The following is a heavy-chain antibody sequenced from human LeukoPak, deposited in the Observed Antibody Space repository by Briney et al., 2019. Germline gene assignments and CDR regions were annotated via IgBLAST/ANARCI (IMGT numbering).Heavy chain of an antibody. J-gene: IGHJ6*02. CDR2: VYYSGST. D-gene: IGHD6-13*01. CDR1: SGSITTDY. V-gene: IGHV4-59*01. CDR3: ARVAAAGIYGMDV. Sequence: PSETLSLTCIVSSGSITTDYWSWIRQPPGKGLEWIGYVYYSGSTNYNPSLKSRVTISVDTSKNQLSLKLTSVTAADTAVYYCARVAAAGIYGMDVWGQGTTVTVSS.